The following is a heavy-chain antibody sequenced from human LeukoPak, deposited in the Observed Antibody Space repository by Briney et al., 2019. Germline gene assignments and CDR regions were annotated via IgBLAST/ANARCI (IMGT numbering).Heavy chain of an antibody. J-gene: IGHJ6*02. D-gene: IGHD3-22*01. CDR3: AREEYYYDSSGYYPDLYYYYGMDV. CDR1: GYTFTGYY. V-gene: IGHV1-2*04. Sequence: ASVKVSCKASGYTFTGYYMHWVRQAPGQGLEWMGWINPNSGGTNYAQKFQGWVTMTRDTSISTAYMELSRLRAEDTAVYYCAREEYYYDSSGYYPDLYYYYGMDVWGQGTTVTVSS. CDR2: INPNSGGT.